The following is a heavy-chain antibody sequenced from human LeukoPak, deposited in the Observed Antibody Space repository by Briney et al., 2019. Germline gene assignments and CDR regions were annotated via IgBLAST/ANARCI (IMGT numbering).Heavy chain of an antibody. J-gene: IGHJ1*01. CDR2: ISGSGGST. Sequence: PGGSLRLSCAASGFAFSSYAMSWVRQAPGKGLEWVSAISGSGGSTYYADSVKGRFTISRDNSKNTLYLQMNSLRAEDTAVYYCAKDLAGSSWYKYFQHWGQGTLVTVSS. D-gene: IGHD6-13*01. CDR1: GFAFSSYA. CDR3: AKDLAGSSWYKYFQH. V-gene: IGHV3-23*01.